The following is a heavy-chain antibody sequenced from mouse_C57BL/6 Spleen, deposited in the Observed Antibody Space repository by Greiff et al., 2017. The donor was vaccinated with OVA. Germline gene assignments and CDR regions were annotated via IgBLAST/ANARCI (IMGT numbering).Heavy chain of an antibody. CDR2: IRNKANNHAS. Sequence: EVKLEESGGGLVQPGGSMKLSCAASGFTFRDAWMDWVRQSPEKGLEWVAEIRNKANNHASYYAESVKGRLTISRDDSKSSVYLQMNSLGAEDTGIYYCARLDGPTYGSNALAYWGQGTLVTVSA. CDR3: ARLDGPTYGSNALAY. CDR1: GFTFRDAW. J-gene: IGHJ3*01. D-gene: IGHD1-1*01. V-gene: IGHV6-6*01.